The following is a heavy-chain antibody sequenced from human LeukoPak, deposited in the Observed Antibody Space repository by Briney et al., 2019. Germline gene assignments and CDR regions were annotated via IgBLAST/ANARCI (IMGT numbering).Heavy chain of an antibody. V-gene: IGHV1-2*02. D-gene: IGHD6-19*01. CDR3: ARVDGLQWLPFDY. CDR2: INPNSGGT. J-gene: IGHJ4*02. Sequence: ASVKVSCKASGYTFTGYYMHWVRQAPGQGLEWMGWINPNSGGTNYAQKFQGRVTMTRDTSISTAYMELSRLRSDDTAVYYCARVDGLQWLPFDYWAREPWSPSPQ. CDR1: GYTFTGYY.